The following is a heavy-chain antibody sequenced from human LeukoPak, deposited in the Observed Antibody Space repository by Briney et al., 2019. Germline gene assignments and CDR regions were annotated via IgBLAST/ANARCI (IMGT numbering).Heavy chain of an antibody. D-gene: IGHD6-19*01. Sequence: ASVKVSCKASGYTFTGYYMHWVRQAPGQGLEWMGWINPNSGGTNYAQKFQGWVIMTRDTSISTAYMELSRLRSDDTAVYYCARDRWAVAGNFDYWGQGTLVTVSS. CDR1: GYTFTGYY. V-gene: IGHV1-2*04. CDR2: INPNSGGT. J-gene: IGHJ4*02. CDR3: ARDRWAVAGNFDY.